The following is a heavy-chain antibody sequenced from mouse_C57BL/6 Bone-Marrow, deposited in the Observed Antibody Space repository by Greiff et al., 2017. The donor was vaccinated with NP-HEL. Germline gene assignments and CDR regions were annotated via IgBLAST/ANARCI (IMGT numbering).Heavy chain of an antibody. V-gene: IGHV5-9-1*02. CDR2: ISSGGDYI. CDR3: TRIGDSYDWFAY. D-gene: IGHD2-12*01. J-gene: IGHJ3*01. Sequence: EVKLMESGEGLVKPGGSLKLSCAASGFTFSSYAMSWVRQTPEKRLEWVAYISSGGDYIYYADTVKGRFTISRDNARNTLYLQMSSLKSEDTAMYYCTRIGDSYDWFAYWGQGTLVTVSA. CDR1: GFTFSSYA.